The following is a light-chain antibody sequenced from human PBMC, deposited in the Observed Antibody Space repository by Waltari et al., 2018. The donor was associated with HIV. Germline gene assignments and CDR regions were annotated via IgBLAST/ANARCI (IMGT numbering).Light chain of an antibody. CDR3: MQNIQLPYT. CDR1: ESLVNSDGKTH. CDR2: EGS. J-gene: IGKJ2*01. Sequence: EIVMTQAPLSLSVTPGQPASISCKSSESLVNSDGKTHLFWYLLRPGQPPQLLMFEGSKHCSGAPDRFSGSGSGTDFTLRISRVEAEDVGLYYCMQNIQLPYTFGQGARLEIK. V-gene: IGKV2D-29*01.